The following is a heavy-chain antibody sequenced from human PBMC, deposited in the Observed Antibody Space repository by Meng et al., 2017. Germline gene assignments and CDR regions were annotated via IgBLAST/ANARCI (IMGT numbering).Heavy chain of an antibody. CDR2: INPKSGDT. CDR1: GYNFPDYY. V-gene: IGHV1-2*06. D-gene: IGHD6-25*01. J-gene: IGHJ4*02. Sequence: GELVQAGGEVKKPGASVKVPCKTSGYNFPDYYIHWVRRAPGQGLEWMGRINPKSGDTHYAQKFQARVTMTGDTSISTAYMELSGLRSDDTAMYYCARDEDISAAGKLFGDYWGQGTLVTVSS. CDR3: ARDEDISAAGKLFGDY.